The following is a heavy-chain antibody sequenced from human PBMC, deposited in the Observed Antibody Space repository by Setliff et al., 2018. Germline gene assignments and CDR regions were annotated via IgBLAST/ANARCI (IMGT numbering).Heavy chain of an antibody. J-gene: IGHJ4*02. V-gene: IGHV4-59*08. Sequence: ETLSLTCTVSGASISSYYWSWIRQPPGKGLEWIGYIYYGGTTNYNPSLKSRVSISLDTSKSQFSLRLSSLTAADTAVYYCARHRRDSSGDYFVGLYYFDYWGQGTPVTVSS. CDR3: ARHRRDSSGDYFVGLYYFDY. CDR2: IYYGGTT. D-gene: IGHD3-22*01. CDR1: GASISSYY.